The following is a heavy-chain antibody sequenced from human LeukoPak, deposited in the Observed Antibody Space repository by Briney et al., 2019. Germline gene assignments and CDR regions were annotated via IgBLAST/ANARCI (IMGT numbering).Heavy chain of an antibody. D-gene: IGHD2-15*01. CDR3: ARGLGYCSGGSCYSGYYYGMDV. V-gene: IGHV4-31*03. Sequence: PSETLSLTCTVSGGSISSGGYYWSWIRQHPGKGLEWIGYIYYSGNTYYNPSLKSRVTISVDTSKNQFSLKLSSLTAADTAVYYCARGLGYCSGGSCYSGYYYGMDVWGKGTTVTVSS. CDR2: IYYSGNT. J-gene: IGHJ6*04. CDR1: GGSISSGGYY.